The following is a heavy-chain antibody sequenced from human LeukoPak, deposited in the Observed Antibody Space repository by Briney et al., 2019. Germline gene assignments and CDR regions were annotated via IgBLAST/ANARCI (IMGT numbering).Heavy chain of an antibody. J-gene: IGHJ4*02. Sequence: ASVKVSCKASGYTFPGYYMHWVRQAPGQGLEWMGWINPNSGGTNYAQKFQGRVTMTRDTSISSAYMELGRLRSDDTAVYYCAREHSSSSGKVFDYWGQGTLVTVSS. CDR2: INPNSGGT. D-gene: IGHD6-6*01. V-gene: IGHV1-2*02. CDR3: AREHSSSSGKVFDY. CDR1: GYTFPGYY.